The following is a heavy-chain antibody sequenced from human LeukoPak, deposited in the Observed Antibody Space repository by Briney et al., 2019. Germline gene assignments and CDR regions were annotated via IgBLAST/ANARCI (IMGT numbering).Heavy chain of an antibody. J-gene: IGHJ4*02. CDR1: GGSISSYY. CDR3: ARASRVGATYYFDY. CDR2: IYYSGST. Sequence: SETLSLTCAVSGGSISSYYWSWIRQPPGKGLEWIGYIYYSGSTNYNPSLKSRVTISVDTSKNQFSLKLSSVTAADTAVYYCARASRVGATYYFDYWGQGTLVTVSS. V-gene: IGHV4-59*01. D-gene: IGHD1-26*01.